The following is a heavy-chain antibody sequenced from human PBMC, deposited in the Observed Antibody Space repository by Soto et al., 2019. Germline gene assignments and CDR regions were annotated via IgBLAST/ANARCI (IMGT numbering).Heavy chain of an antibody. CDR2: ISGSGGRT. CDR3: AKEGVRDSSISLYFFDQ. CDR1: GFPFINYA. D-gene: IGHD3-10*01. Sequence: EVQLLDSGGGSVQPGGSLRLSCAASGFPFINYAMHWVRQAPGKGLEWVSAISGSGGRTYYGDSVKGRFTISRDNSKDTLYLHMNRLTAEDAAEYFCAKEGVRDSSISLYFFDQWGQGTLVTVSS. J-gene: IGHJ4*02. V-gene: IGHV3-23*01.